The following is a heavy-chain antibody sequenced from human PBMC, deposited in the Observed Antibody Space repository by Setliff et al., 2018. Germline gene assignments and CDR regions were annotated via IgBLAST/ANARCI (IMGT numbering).Heavy chain of an antibody. V-gene: IGHV1-18*01. D-gene: IGHD6-19*01. CDR1: GFVFITYA. CDR2: ISGYYNKT. J-gene: IGHJ4*02. CDR3: AGGRGWRFDD. Sequence: ASVKVSCKTSGFVFITYAITWVRQAPGQGLEWMGWISGYYNKTNYAQKFQDRVTMTTDTSTGTAYMELNSLRGEDTAVYYCAGGRGWRFDDWGQGTLVTVSS.